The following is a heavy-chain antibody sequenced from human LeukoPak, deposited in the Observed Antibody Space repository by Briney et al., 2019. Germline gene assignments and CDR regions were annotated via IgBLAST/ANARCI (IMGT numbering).Heavy chain of an antibody. V-gene: IGHV1-69*13. D-gene: IGHD3-22*01. J-gene: IGHJ4*02. CDR3: ARDGSGYYYSDY. CDR2: IIPIFGTA. Sequence: ASVKVSCKASGGTFSSYAISWVRQAPGQGLEWMGGIIPIFGTANYAQKFQGRVTITADESTSTAYMELSSLRSEDTAVYYCARDGSGYYYSDYWGQGTLVTVSS. CDR1: GGTFSSYA.